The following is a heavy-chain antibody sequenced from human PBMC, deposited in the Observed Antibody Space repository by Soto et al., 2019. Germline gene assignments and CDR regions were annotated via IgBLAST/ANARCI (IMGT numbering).Heavy chain of an antibody. CDR3: ARDDEYSGNGMDV. CDR1: GFTFSNYG. J-gene: IGHJ6*02. Sequence: QVQLVESGGGVVQPGRSLRLSCAASGFTFSNYGMHWVRQAPGKGLEWVAVILNDGSNRYHADSVKDRFTIYRDNSKNTLYLQMNSLRAADTAVYYCARDDEYSGNGMDVWGQGTTVTVS. V-gene: IGHV3-33*01. D-gene: IGHD3-10*01. CDR2: ILNDGSNR.